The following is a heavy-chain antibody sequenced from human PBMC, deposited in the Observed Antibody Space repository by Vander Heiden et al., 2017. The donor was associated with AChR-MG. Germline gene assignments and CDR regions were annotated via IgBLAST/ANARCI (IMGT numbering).Heavy chain of an antibody. CDR3: ARRNSSGWSGGSYDY. D-gene: IGHD6-19*01. CDR1: GSTRPELS. J-gene: IGHJ4*02. Sequence: QVQLVQSGAEVTKPGASAQVSCTVSGSTRPELSLHWVRQAPGKGLEWMGGFDPEDGETIYAQKFQGRVTMTEDTSTDTAYMELSSLRPEDTAVYYCARRNSSGWSGGSYDYWCQGTLVTVSS. CDR2: FDPEDGET. V-gene: IGHV1-24*01.